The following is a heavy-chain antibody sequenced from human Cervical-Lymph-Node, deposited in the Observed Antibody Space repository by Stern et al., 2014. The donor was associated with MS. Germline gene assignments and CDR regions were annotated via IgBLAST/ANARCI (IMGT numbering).Heavy chain of an antibody. CDR1: GGSISSSSHY. D-gene: IGHD4-11*01. J-gene: IGHJ6*02. CDR2: IYYSGST. Sequence: QVQLQESGPGLVKPSETLSLTCIVSGGSISSSSHYWGWIRQPPGKGLEWIGSIYYSGSTYYNPSLKSRVTISVDTSKNQFSLKLISVTAADTAVFYCARHDYSDYYYALDVWGQGTTVTVSS. CDR3: ARHDYSDYYYALDV. V-gene: IGHV4-39*01.